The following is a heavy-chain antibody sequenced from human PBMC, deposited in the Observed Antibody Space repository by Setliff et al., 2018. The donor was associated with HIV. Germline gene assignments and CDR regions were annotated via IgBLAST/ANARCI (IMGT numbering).Heavy chain of an antibody. V-gene: IGHV3-23*01. CDR2: IRGNGVDR. D-gene: IGHD2-21*01. J-gene: IGHJ6*03. Sequence: GGSLRLSCAVSGFMFSNYAMNWVRQGPGRELEWVSAIRGNGVDRFYTDSVRGRFTISRDNSKNTLYLQMSSLRADDTAIYYCAKHECCGGCYYYMDVWGKGTTVTVSS. CDR3: AKHECCGGCYYYMDV. CDR1: GFMFSNYA.